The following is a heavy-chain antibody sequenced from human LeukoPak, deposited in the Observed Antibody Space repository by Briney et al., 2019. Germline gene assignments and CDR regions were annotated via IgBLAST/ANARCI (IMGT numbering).Heavy chain of an antibody. V-gene: IGHV3-11*03. CDR2: IDGTSSVT. CDR3: ARRGTTYCTVDSCHPNWFDP. CDR1: GFTVSSNY. Sequence: NPGGSLRLSCAASGFTVSSNYMTWVRQAPGRGLEWISYIDGTSSVTKYADSLKGRFTISRDNAKSSLYLLINSLRAEDTAIYYCARRGTTYCTVDSCHPNWFDPWGQGTLVTVSS. D-gene: IGHD2-15*01. J-gene: IGHJ5*02.